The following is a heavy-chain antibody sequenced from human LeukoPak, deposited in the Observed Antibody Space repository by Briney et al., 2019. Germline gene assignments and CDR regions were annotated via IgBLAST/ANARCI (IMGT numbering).Heavy chain of an antibody. CDR1: GFTFSSYA. D-gene: IGHD3-9*01. V-gene: IGHV3-23*01. CDR2: ISGSGGST. J-gene: IGHJ4*02. Sequence: PGGSQRLSCAASGFTFSSYAMSWVRQAPGKGLEWVSAISGSGGSTYYADSVKGRFTISRDNSKNTLYLQMNSLRAEDTAVYYCAKDLRYFDWLLSDYWGQGTLVTVSS. CDR3: AKDLRYFDWLLSDY.